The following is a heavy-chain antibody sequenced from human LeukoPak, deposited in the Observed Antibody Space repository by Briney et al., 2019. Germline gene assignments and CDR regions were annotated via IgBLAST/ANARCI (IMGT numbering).Heavy chain of an antibody. Sequence: ASVKVSCKASGYTFTSYDINWVRQATGQGLEWMGWMNPNSGNTGYAQKFQGRVTMTRNTSISTAYMELSSLRSEDTAVYYCAKPTTVTSYYFDHWGQGTLVTVSS. D-gene: IGHD4-17*01. CDR1: GYTFTSYD. CDR2: MNPNSGNT. J-gene: IGHJ4*02. V-gene: IGHV1-8*01. CDR3: AKPTTVTSYYFDH.